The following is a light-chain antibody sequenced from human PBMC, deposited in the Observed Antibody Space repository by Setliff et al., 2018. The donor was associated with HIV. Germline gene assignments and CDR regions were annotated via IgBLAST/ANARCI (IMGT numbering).Light chain of an antibody. J-gene: IGLJ1*01. CDR1: SSDVGSYNR. CDR3: SSYSSTSTLYV. Sequence: QSALTQPPSVSGSPGQSVTISCTGTSSDVGSYNRVSWYQQPPGTAPKLMIYEVSNRPSGVPDRFSGSKSDNTASLTISGLQAEDEADYYCSSYSSTSTLYVFGTGTKVTVL. CDR2: EVS. V-gene: IGLV2-18*02.